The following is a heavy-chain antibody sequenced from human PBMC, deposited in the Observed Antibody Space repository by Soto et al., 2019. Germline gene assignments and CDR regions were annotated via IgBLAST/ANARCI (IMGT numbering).Heavy chain of an antibody. Sequence: ASETKRVPYTVVEGTLIDLGDYRGIIRQPPGKGLEWIGSIYYSGSTYYNPSLKSRVTISVDTSKNQFSLKLSSVTAADTAVYYCAVHEDTDSDDYWGQGTLVTVS. CDR1: EGTLIDLGDY. CDR3: AVHEDTDSDDY. V-gene: IGHV4-39*01. CDR2: IYYSGST. J-gene: IGHJ4*02. D-gene: IGHD2-15*01.